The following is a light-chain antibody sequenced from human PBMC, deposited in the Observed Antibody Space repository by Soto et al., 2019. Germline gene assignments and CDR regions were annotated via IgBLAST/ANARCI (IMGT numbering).Light chain of an antibody. CDR2: GAS. J-gene: IGKJ4*01. CDR1: QNIGITY. V-gene: IGKV3-20*01. CDR3: QQYGTSRVT. Sequence: EIVLTQSPGTLSLSPGERATLSCRASQNIGITYLAWYQQKPGQPPRPLIYGASSRATGIPERFSGGGSGTDFTLTISRLEPEDFAVYYCQQYGTSRVTFGGATKLEIK.